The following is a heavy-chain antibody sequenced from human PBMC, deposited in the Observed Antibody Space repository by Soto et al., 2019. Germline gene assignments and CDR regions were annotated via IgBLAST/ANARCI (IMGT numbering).Heavy chain of an antibody. CDR1: GGSISSGGYY. J-gene: IGHJ4*02. V-gene: IGHV4-30-4*08. Sequence: PSETLFLTCTVSGGSISSGGYYWSWIRQHPGKGLEWIGYIYYSGSTYYNPSLKSRVTISVDTSKNQFSLKLSSVTAADTAVYYCARDLSQMIYYFDYWRQGTLVTVSS. CDR3: ARDLSQMIYYFDY. D-gene: IGHD3-16*01. CDR2: IYYSGST.